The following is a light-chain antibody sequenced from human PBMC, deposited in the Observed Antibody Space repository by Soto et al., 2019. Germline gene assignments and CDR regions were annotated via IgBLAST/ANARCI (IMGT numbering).Light chain of an antibody. Sequence: QSVLTQPPSASGTPGQRVTISCSGSSSNSGSNSVYWYQQLPRRTPKHLIFSDNQRPSGVADRLSGTNYATSASLAISGLRSDEEADYYCAASDDRMRGYVFGTGTKVTVL. V-gene: IGLV1-47*02. J-gene: IGLJ1*01. CDR2: SDN. CDR1: SSNSGSNS. CDR3: AASDDRMRGYV.